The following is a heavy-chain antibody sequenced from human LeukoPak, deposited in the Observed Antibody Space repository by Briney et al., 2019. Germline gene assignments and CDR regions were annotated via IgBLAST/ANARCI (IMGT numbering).Heavy chain of an antibody. CDR1: GYTFTSYY. CDR2: INPSGGST. J-gene: IGHJ4*02. V-gene: IGHV1-46*01. CDR3: ARDRASITGTTGHLDY. D-gene: IGHD1-7*01. Sequence: ASVKVSCKASGYTFTSYYMHWVRQAPGQGLEWMGIINPSGGSTSYAQKFQGRVTMTRDTSTSTVYMELSSLRSEDTAVYYCARDRASITGTTGHLDYWGQGTLVTVSS.